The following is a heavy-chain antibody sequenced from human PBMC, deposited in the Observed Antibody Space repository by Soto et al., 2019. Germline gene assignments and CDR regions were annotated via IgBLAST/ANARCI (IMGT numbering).Heavy chain of an antibody. V-gene: IGHV4-34*01. Sequence: SETLSLTCAVYGGSFSGYYWSWIRQPPGKGLEWIGEINHSGSTNYNPSLKSRVTISVDTSKNQFSLKLSSVTAADTAVYYCARLSRTSSTYYYDSSGYSTARSDDYWGQGTLVTVSS. D-gene: IGHD3-22*01. J-gene: IGHJ4*02. CDR1: GGSFSGYY. CDR3: ARLSRTSSTYYYDSSGYSTARSDDY. CDR2: INHSGST.